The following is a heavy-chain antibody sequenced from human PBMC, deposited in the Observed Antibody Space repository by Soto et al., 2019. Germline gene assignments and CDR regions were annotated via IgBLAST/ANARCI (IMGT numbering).Heavy chain of an antibody. D-gene: IGHD6-6*01. V-gene: IGHV3-30*18. Sequence: QVQLVESVGGVVQPGRSLRLSCAASGFTFSSYGMHWVRQAPGKGLEWVAVISYDGSNKYYADSVKGRFTISRDNSKNTLYLQMNSLRAEDTAVYYCAKPHRPIYYYYGMDVWGQGTTVTVSS. CDR1: GFTFSSYG. J-gene: IGHJ6*02. CDR3: AKPHRPIYYYYGMDV. CDR2: ISYDGSNK.